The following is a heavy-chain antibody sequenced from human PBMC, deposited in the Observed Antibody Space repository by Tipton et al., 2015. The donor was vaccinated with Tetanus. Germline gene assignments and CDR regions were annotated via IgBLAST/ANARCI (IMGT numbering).Heavy chain of an antibody. Sequence: TLSLTCSVSGDSISSFYWSWIRQPAGKGLEWIGRIYTSGSTNYNPSLKSRVTMSVDTSKRQFSLKLTSVTAADTAVYYCARANYDFPKKGPFDSWGQGSLVIVSS. J-gene: IGHJ4*02. CDR3: ARANYDFPKKGPFDS. V-gene: IGHV4-4*07. D-gene: IGHD3-3*01. CDR1: GDSISSFY. CDR2: IYTSGST.